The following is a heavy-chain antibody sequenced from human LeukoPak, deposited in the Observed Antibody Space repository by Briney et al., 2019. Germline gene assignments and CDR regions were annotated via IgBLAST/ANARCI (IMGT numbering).Heavy chain of an antibody. V-gene: IGHV1-18*01. CDR1: GYTFTSYG. J-gene: IGHJ5*01. CDR3: ARDLIAARPDWFDS. Sequence: EASVKVSCKASGYTFTSYGISWVRQAPGQGLEWMGWISAYNGNTNYAQKLQGRVTMTTDTSTSTAYMELRSLRSDDTAMYYCARDLIAARPDWFDSWGQGTLVTVSS. CDR2: ISAYNGNT. D-gene: IGHD6-6*01.